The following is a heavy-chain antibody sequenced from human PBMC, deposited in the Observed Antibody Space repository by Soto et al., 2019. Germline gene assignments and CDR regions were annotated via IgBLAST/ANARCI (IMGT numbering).Heavy chain of an antibody. CDR3: ARSVAVYYYYSGMDV. J-gene: IGHJ6*02. V-gene: IGHV1-69*12. Sequence: QVQLVQSGAEVKKPGSSVKVSCKASGGTFSSYAISWVRQAPGQGLEWMGGIIPIFGTANYAQKFQGRVTITAEESTITAYMELSSLRSEDTAVYYWARSVAVYYYYSGMDVWGQGTTVTVSS. D-gene: IGHD6-19*01. CDR2: IIPIFGTA. CDR1: GGTFSSYA.